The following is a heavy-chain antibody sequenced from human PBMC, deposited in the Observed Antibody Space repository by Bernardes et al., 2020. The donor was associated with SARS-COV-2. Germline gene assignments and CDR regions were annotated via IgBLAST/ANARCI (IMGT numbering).Heavy chain of an antibody. D-gene: IGHD3-16*01. CDR1: GGSISSSNYY. CDR2: IDYSGST. V-gene: IGHV4-39*02. Sequence: SETLSLTCTVSGGSISSSNYYWGWIRQPPGKGLEWIGTIDYSGSTYSYNPSLKSRVTISVDTSRDQFSLKLSSVTAADTAVYYCAREGGKSSNPYFDYWGQGTLVTVSS. J-gene: IGHJ4*02. CDR3: AREGGKSSNPYFDY.